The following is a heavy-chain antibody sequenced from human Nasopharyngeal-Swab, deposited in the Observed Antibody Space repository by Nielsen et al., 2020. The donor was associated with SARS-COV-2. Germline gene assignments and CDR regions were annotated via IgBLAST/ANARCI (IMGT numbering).Heavy chain of an antibody. CDR3: ARATSSGWTEYFQH. Sequence: ASVKVSCKASGYTFTGYGISWVRQAPGQGLEWMGWISAYNGNTNYAQKLQGRVTMTTDTSTSTAYMELRSLRSDDTAVYYCARATSSGWTEYFQHWGQGTLVTVSS. D-gene: IGHD6-19*01. CDR1: GYTFTGYG. CDR2: ISAYNGNT. V-gene: IGHV1-18*01. J-gene: IGHJ1*01.